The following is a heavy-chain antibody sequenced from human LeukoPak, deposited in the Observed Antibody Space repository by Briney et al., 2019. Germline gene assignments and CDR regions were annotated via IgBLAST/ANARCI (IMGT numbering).Heavy chain of an antibody. CDR2: ISPNSGGT. Sequence: ASVKVSCKASGYTFTGYYMHWVRQAPGQGVEWMGWISPNSGGTNYAQKFQGRVTMTRDTSISTAYMELSRLRSDDTAVYYCARDPITIFGVVIARFDYWGQGTLVTVSS. D-gene: IGHD3-3*01. J-gene: IGHJ4*02. CDR1: GYTFTGYY. CDR3: ARDPITIFGVVIARFDY. V-gene: IGHV1-2*02.